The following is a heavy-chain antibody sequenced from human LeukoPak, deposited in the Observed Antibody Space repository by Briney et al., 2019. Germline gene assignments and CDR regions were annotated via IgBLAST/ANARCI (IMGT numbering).Heavy chain of an antibody. J-gene: IGHJ4*02. CDR2: SYYSGST. D-gene: IGHD4-23*01. Sequence: SETLSLTCTVSGGSISNVNYYWSWIRQHPGKGLEWIGYSYYSGSTYYNPSLKSRVTISVDTSKNQFSLKLSSVTAADTAVYYCARDLLNEGNHLDYWGQGTLVTVSS. CDR3: ARDLLNEGNHLDY. V-gene: IGHV4-30-4*08. CDR1: GGSISNVNYY.